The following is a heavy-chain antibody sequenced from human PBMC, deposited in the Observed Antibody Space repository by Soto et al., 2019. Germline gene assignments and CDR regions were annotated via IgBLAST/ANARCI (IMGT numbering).Heavy chain of an antibody. Sequence: GGSLRLSCAASGFTFSSYGMHWVRQALGKGLEWVAVISYDGSNKYYADSVKGRFTISRDNSKNTLYLQMNSLRAEDTAVYYCAKGKLLFLEWLLSLFDYWGQGTLVTVSS. J-gene: IGHJ4*02. V-gene: IGHV3-30*18. CDR2: ISYDGSNK. CDR3: AKGKLLFLEWLLSLFDY. D-gene: IGHD3-3*01. CDR1: GFTFSSYG.